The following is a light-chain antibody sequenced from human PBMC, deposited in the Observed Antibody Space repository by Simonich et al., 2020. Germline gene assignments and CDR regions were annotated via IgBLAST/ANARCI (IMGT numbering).Light chain of an antibody. Sequence: EIVLTQSPATLSLSPGERATLSCRASQSVSRYLAWYQQKPGQAPRLLIYDASNRATGIPARCSGSGSGTDFTLTISSLEPEDFAVYYCQQRSNWPPWTFGQGTKVEIK. CDR2: DAS. CDR1: QSVSRY. CDR3: QQRSNWPPWT. V-gene: IGKV3-11*01. J-gene: IGKJ1*01.